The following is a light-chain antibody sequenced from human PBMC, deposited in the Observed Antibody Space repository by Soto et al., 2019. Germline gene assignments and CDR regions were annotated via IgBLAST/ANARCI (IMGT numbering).Light chain of an antibody. CDR2: GAS. V-gene: IGKV3-15*01. CDR3: QQYNNWPPIT. J-gene: IGKJ5*01. CDR1: QSVRSN. Sequence: EIVVTQSPATLSVSPGERATLSCRASQSVRSNLAWYQQKPGQAPRLLIYGASTRATAIPARFSGSGSGTDFTLTISSLQSEDFAVYYCQQYNNWPPITFAQGTRLEI.